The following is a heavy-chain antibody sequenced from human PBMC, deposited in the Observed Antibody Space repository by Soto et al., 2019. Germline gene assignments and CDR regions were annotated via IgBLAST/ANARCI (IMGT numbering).Heavy chain of an antibody. Sequence: SETLSLTCTVSGGSISSYYWSWIRQPPGKGLEWIGYMYFRGSTNYNPSLKRRVTISVDTSKNQFSLKLSSVTAADTAVYYCARDRSGSYYHSFFDYWGQGILVTVS. CDR3: ARDRSGSYYHSFFDY. D-gene: IGHD1-26*01. CDR2: MYFRGST. CDR1: GGSISSYY. V-gene: IGHV4-59*01. J-gene: IGHJ4*02.